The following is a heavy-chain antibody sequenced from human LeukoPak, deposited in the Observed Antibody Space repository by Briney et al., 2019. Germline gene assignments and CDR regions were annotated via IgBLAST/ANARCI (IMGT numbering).Heavy chain of an antibody. D-gene: IGHD3-22*01. Sequence: GGSLRLSCAASGFTFSSYAMHWVRQAPGKGLEWVAVISYDGSNKYYADSVKGRFTISRDNSKNTLYLQMNSLRVEDTAVYYCARDRYYDSSGLVGYWGQGTPVTVSS. CDR2: ISYDGSNK. CDR3: ARDRYYDSSGLVGY. V-gene: IGHV3-30-3*01. J-gene: IGHJ4*02. CDR1: GFTFSSYA.